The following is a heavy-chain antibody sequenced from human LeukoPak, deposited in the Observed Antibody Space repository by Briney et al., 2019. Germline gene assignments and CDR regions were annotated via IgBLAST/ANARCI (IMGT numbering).Heavy chain of an antibody. V-gene: IGHV4-31*03. D-gene: IGHD6-19*01. Sequence: SQTLSLTCTVSGGSISSGGYYWSWIRQHPGKGLEWIGYIYYSGSTYYNPSLKSRVIISVDTSKNQFSLKLSSVTAADTAVYYCARGGWYPESFQHWGQGALVTVSS. J-gene: IGHJ1*01. CDR3: ARGGWYPESFQH. CDR1: GGSISSGGYY. CDR2: IYYSGST.